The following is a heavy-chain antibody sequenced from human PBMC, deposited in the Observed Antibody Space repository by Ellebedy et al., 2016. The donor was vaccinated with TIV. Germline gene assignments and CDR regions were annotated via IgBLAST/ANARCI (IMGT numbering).Heavy chain of an antibody. CDR3: VGFGVFNL. CDR2: IKTDGSET. D-gene: IGHD3-3*01. CDR1: GFSFSNFW. Sequence: PGGSLRLSCAAWGFSFSNFWMSWVRQAPGKGLEWVAHIKTDGSETYYVDSVKGRFTISRENAKNVLFLQMDGLRVDDSAVYYCVGFGVFNLWGQGAPVTVSS. V-gene: IGHV3-7*01. J-gene: IGHJ5*02.